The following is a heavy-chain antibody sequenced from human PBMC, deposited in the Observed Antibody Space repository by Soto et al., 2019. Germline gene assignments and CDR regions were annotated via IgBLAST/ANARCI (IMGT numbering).Heavy chain of an antibody. J-gene: IGHJ4*02. CDR1: GFTFSSYA. Sequence: EVQLLESGGGLVQPGGSLRLSCAASGFTFSSYAMSWVRQAPGKGLEWVSAISGSGGSTYYADSVKGRFTISRDNTKNTLDLQMNSLRAEDTAVYYCAATRGDGYNYNYWGQGTLVTVSS. V-gene: IGHV3-23*01. D-gene: IGHD5-12*01. CDR2: ISGSGGST. CDR3: AATRGDGYNYNY.